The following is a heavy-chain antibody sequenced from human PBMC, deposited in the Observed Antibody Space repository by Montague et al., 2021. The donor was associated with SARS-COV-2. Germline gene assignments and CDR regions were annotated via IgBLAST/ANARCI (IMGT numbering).Heavy chain of an antibody. CDR3: ARSGNIAVASTLWFDYYYYMDV. CDR2: ISSSGSTI. D-gene: IGHD6-19*01. CDR1: GFTFSSYE. J-gene: IGHJ6*03. Sequence: SLRLSCAASGFTFSSYEMNWVRQAPGKGLEWVSYISSSGSTIYYADSVKGRFTISRDNAKNSLYLQMNSLRAEDTAVYYCARSGNIAVASTLWFDYYYYMDVWGKGTTVTVSS. V-gene: IGHV3-48*03.